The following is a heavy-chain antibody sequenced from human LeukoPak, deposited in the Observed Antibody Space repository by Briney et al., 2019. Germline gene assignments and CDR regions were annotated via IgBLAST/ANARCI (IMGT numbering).Heavy chain of an antibody. D-gene: IGHD1-1*01. J-gene: IGHJ4*02. CDR3: ARQRYSDY. CDR2: IKEDGSEN. V-gene: IGHV3-7*01. Sequence: GGSLRLSCAASGFTFSRYWMTWVRQAPGKGLEWVANIKEDGSENSYVESVKGRSTISRDNAKNSLYLQLNSLRAEDTAVYFCARQRYSDYWGQGTLVTVSS. CDR1: GFTFSRYW.